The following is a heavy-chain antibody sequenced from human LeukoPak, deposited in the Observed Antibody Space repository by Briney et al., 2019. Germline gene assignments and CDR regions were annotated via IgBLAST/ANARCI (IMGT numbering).Heavy chain of an antibody. J-gene: IGHJ4*02. V-gene: IGHV4-39*01. CDR3: ARLVRGVIKPLFDY. D-gene: IGHD3-10*01. Sequence: PSETLSLTCTVSGGSISSYYWGWIRQPPGKGLEWIGSIYYSGSTYYNPSLKSRVTISVDTSKNQFSLKLSSVTAADTAVYYCARLVRGVIKPLFDYWGQGTLVTVSS. CDR1: GGSISSYY. CDR2: IYYSGST.